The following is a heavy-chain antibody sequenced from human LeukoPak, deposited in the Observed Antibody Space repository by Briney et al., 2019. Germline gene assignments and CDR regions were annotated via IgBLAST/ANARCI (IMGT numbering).Heavy chain of an antibody. CDR3: AKARDSANYYFDS. CDR2: IQDEGITK. V-gene: IGHV3-30*02. Sequence: PGGSLRLSCLGPGFPFRSYDMHWVRQAPGKGPEWVAYIQDEGITKNYGDSVKGRFDISRDNSKNTVYLDMASLTVADTALYYCAKARDSANYYFDSWGHGTLVIVSS. D-gene: IGHD1-26*01. J-gene: IGHJ4*01. CDR1: GFPFRSYD.